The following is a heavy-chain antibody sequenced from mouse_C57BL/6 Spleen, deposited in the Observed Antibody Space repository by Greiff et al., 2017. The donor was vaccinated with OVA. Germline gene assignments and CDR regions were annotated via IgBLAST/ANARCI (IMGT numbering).Heavy chain of an antibody. CDR3: ARLTGSYFDY. Sequence: QVQLKQPGAELVRPGSSVKLSCKASGYTFTSYWMDWVKQRPGQGLEWIGNIYPSDSETNYNQKFKDKATLTVDKSSSTAYMQLSSLTSEDSAVYYCARLTGSYFDYWGQGTTLTVSS. CDR1: GYTFTSYW. V-gene: IGHV1-61*01. J-gene: IGHJ2*01. CDR2: IYPSDSET.